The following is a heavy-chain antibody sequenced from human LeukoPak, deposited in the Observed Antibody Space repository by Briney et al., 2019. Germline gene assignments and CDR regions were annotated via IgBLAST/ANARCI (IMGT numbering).Heavy chain of an antibody. J-gene: IGHJ6*03. CDR3: ARGPKQLVRPYYYMDV. Sequence: SVKVSCKASGGTFSSYSISWVRQAPGQGLEWMGGIIPIFGTANYAQKFQGRVTITTDESTSTAYMELSSLRSEDTAVYYCARGPKQLVRPYYYMDVWAKGPRSPSP. V-gene: IGHV1-69*05. CDR1: GGTFSSYS. CDR2: IIPIFGTA. D-gene: IGHD6-6*01.